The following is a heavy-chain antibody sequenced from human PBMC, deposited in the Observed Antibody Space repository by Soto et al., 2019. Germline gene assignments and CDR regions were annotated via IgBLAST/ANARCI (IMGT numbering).Heavy chain of an antibody. CDR2: IYYDGMT. Sequence: SETLSLTRSVSGGSITTSSYNWDWIRQPPGKGLEWIGTIYYDGMTSYNPSLRSPVTISVDTSKNHFALKVNSVTAADTAVYYCARFYGNSFDVWGRGTVVTVSS. D-gene: IGHD3-10*01. CDR1: GGSITTSSYN. V-gene: IGHV4-39*02. CDR3: ARFYGNSFDV. J-gene: IGHJ3*01.